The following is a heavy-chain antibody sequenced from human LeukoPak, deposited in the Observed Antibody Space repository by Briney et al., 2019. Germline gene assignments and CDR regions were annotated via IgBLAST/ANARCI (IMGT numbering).Heavy chain of an antibody. CDR1: GFTFSSYA. Sequence: GGSLRLSCAASGFTFSSYAMSWARQAPGKGLEWVPAISGSGGSTYYADSVKGRFTISRDNSKNTLYLQMNSLRAEDTAVYYCARALGWGNYDAFDIWGQGTMVTVSS. D-gene: IGHD1-7*01. V-gene: IGHV3-23*01. J-gene: IGHJ3*02. CDR3: ARALGWGNYDAFDI. CDR2: ISGSGGST.